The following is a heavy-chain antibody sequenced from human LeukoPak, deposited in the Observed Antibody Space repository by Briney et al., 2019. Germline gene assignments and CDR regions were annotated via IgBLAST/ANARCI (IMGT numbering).Heavy chain of an antibody. CDR3: ARSRPQYYYDSSGFDY. V-gene: IGHV3-30-3*01. Sequence: GGSLRLSCAASGFTFGSYAMHWVRQAPGKGLEWVAVISYDGSNKYYADSVKGRFTISRDNSKNTLYLQMNSLRAEDTAVYYCARSRPQYYYDSSGFDYWGQGTLVTVSS. J-gene: IGHJ4*02. D-gene: IGHD3-22*01. CDR1: GFTFGSYA. CDR2: ISYDGSNK.